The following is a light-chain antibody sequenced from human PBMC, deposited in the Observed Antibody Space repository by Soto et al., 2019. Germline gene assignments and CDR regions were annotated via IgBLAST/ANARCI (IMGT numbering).Light chain of an antibody. CDR3: CSYAGSSTFI. Sequence: QSALTQPASVSGSPGQSITISCTGTSSDVGSYNLVSWYQQHPGKAPKLMIYEVNKRPSGVSNRFSGSKSGNTASLTTSGLQAEDEADYYCCSYAGSSTFIFGGGTKLTVL. J-gene: IGLJ2*01. V-gene: IGLV2-23*02. CDR1: SSDVGSYNL. CDR2: EVN.